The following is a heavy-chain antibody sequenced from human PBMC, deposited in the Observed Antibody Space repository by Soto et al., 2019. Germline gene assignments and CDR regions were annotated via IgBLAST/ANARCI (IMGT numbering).Heavy chain of an antibody. V-gene: IGHV4-34*01. CDR3: ARGGNIVGGLAAPFDY. D-gene: IGHD2-21*01. CDR1: GGSLRDNY. CDR2: INHYGTI. Sequence: QVQLQQWGAGLLKPSETLSLSCGVSGGSLRDNYWSWIRQAPGKGLEWIGEINHYGTINYNPSLRSRVTISVDTSNNQVSLKLASVTAADTAVYFCARGGNIVGGLAAPFDYWGRGTLVTVS. J-gene: IGHJ4*02.